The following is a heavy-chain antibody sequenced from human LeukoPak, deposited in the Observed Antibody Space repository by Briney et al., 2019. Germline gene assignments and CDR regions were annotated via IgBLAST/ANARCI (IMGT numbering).Heavy chain of an antibody. CDR2: ISYDGSNK. J-gene: IGHJ4*02. V-gene: IGHV3-30*04. Sequence: PGGSLRLSCAASGFTFSSYAMHWVRQAPGKGLEWVAVISYDGSNKYYADSVKGRFTISRDNSKNTLYLQMNSLRAEDTAVYYCAREAWQQLGLDYWGQGTLVTVSS. D-gene: IGHD6-13*01. CDR1: GFTFSSYA. CDR3: AREAWQQLGLDY.